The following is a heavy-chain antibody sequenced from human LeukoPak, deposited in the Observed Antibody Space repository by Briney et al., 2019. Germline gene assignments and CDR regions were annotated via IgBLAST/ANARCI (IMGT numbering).Heavy chain of an antibody. D-gene: IGHD6-6*01. Sequence: GEALQISYKASGYTFTNNWIGWVRPMPWKGLEWMGIIYPGDSDTRYSPSFQGQVTISADKSISTAYLQWSSLKASDTAMYYCARQEEQLVFDYWGQGTLVTVSS. V-gene: IGHV5-51*01. CDR1: GYTFTNNW. CDR3: ARQEEQLVFDY. CDR2: IYPGDSDT. J-gene: IGHJ4*02.